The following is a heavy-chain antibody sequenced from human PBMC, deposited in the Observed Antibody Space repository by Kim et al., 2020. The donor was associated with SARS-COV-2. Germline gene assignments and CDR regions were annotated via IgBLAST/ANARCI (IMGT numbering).Heavy chain of an antibody. Sequence: SGSTNYNPALRSPDTISVDTPKNQFSLKLSSVTAADTAVYYCARRVILDYWGQGTLVTVSS. CDR3: ARRVILDY. D-gene: IGHD2-21*01. J-gene: IGHJ4*02. CDR2: SGST. V-gene: IGHV4-59*08.